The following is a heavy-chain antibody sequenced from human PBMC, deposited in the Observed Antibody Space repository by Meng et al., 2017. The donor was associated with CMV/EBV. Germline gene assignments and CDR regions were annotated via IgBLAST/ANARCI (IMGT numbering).Heavy chain of an antibody. CDR1: GFTFSNAW. CDR3: TTDGRYYDFWSGYYLAFDI. CDR2: IKSKTDGGTT. Sequence: GESLKISCAASGFTFSNAWMSWVRQAPGKGLEWVGRIKSKTDGGTTDYAAPVKGRSTISRDDSKNTLYLQMNSLKTEDTAVYYCTTDGRYYDFWSGYYLAFDIWGQGTMVTVSS. J-gene: IGHJ3*02. V-gene: IGHV3-15*01. D-gene: IGHD3-3*01.